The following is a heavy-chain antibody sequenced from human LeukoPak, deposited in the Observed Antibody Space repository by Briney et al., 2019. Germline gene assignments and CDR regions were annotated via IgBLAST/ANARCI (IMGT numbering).Heavy chain of an antibody. CDR1: GFTFSGSG. Sequence: GGSLRLSCAASGFTFSGSGMHWVRQASGKGLEWVGRIRSEANNYATAYAASVKGRFTISRDDSKNTAYLQMNSLKTEDTAVYYCTSLPGDTVMVNDYWGRGTLVTVSS. D-gene: IGHD5-18*01. CDR3: TSLPGDTVMVNDY. CDR2: IRSEANNYAT. J-gene: IGHJ4*02. V-gene: IGHV3-73*01.